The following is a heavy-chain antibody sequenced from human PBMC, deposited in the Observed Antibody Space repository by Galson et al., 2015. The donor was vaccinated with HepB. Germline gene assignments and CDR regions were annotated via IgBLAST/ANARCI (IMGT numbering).Heavy chain of an antibody. Sequence: AKPTQTLTLTCTFSGFSLSTSGVGVGWIRQPPGKALEWLALIYWDDDKRYSPSLESRLTITKDTSKNQVVLTMTNMDPVDTATYYCAHNRIAAAGTSIKDYWGQGTLVTVSS. CDR3: AHNRIAAAGTSIKDY. V-gene: IGHV2-5*02. J-gene: IGHJ4*02. CDR1: GFSLSTSGVG. CDR2: IYWDDDK. D-gene: IGHD6-13*01.